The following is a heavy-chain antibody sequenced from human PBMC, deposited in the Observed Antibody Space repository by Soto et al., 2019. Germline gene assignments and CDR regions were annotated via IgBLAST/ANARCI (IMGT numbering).Heavy chain of an antibody. J-gene: IGHJ6*02. CDR2: ISHWGGST. Sequence: GGSLRLSCAASGFTFSSSGMTWVRQAPGKGLEWVSAISHWGGSTYYADSVKGRFTISRDNSNNTLYLQMNSLRADDTAVYYCAKGAYCITTTCDNYYYYGLDVWGQGTTVTVSS. V-gene: IGHV3-23*01. CDR1: GFTFSSSG. CDR3: AKGAYCITTTCDNYYYYGLDV. D-gene: IGHD2-2*01.